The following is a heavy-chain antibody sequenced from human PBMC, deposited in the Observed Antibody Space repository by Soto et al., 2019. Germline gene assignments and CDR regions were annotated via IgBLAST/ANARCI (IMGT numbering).Heavy chain of an antibody. CDR1: GGSVSSGSYY. D-gene: IGHD6-6*01. J-gene: IGHJ5*02. CDR2: IYYSGST. CDR3: ARGRTARNWFDP. Sequence: SETLSLTCTVSGGSVSSGSYYWSWIRQPPGKGLEWIGYIYYSGSTNYNPSLKSRVTISVDTSKNQFSLKLSSVTAADTAVYYCARGRTARNWFDPWGQGTLVTVSS. V-gene: IGHV4-61*01.